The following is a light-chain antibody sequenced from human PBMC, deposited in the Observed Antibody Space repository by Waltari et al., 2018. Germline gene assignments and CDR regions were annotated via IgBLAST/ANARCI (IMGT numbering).Light chain of an antibody. Sequence: QSALTQPASVSGSPGQSITISCTGTSSDIGTYDYVSWYQQYPGEAPKLMIFDVSNRPSGVFHRFSGSKSGNTASLTISGLQAEDEADYYCNSYTSSSTRVFGTGTKVTVL. CDR2: DVS. J-gene: IGLJ1*01. CDR3: NSYTSSSTRV. V-gene: IGLV2-14*03. CDR1: SSDIGTYDY.